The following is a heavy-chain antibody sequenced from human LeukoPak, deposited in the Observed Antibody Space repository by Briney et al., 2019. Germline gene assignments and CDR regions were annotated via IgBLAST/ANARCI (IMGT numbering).Heavy chain of an antibody. J-gene: IGHJ4*02. Sequence: SSETLSLTCTVSGYSISSGYYWGWIRRPPGKWLEWIGSIYHSGSTYYNPSLKSRVTISVDTSKNQFSLKLSSVTAADTAVYYCARDRFWSGYYLYFDYWGQGTLVTVSS. V-gene: IGHV4-38-2*02. D-gene: IGHD3-3*01. CDR2: IYHSGST. CDR1: GYSISSGYY. CDR3: ARDRFWSGYYLYFDY.